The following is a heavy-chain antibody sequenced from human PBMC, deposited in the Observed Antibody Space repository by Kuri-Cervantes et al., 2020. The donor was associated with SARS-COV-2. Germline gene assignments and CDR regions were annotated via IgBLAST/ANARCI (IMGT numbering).Heavy chain of an antibody. CDR3: ARGNYYEPPSY. V-gene: IGHV1-2*02. CDR1: GYTFTSYG. D-gene: IGHD4-11*01. J-gene: IGHJ4*02. Sequence: ASVKVSCKASGYTFTSYGISWVRQAPGQGLEWMGWINPNSGGTNYAQKFQGRVTMTRDTSISTAYMELSRLRSDDTAVYYCARGNYYEPPSYWGQGTLVTVSS. CDR2: INPNSGGT.